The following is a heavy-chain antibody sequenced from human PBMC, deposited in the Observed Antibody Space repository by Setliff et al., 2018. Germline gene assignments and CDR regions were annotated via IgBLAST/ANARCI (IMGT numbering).Heavy chain of an antibody. V-gene: IGHV3-66*02. CDR2: IYSGGNT. CDR3: ARTLDYDSSGYYPLDY. D-gene: IGHD3-22*01. CDR1: GFTFSSNY. Sequence: PGGSLRLSCAGSGFTFSSNYMSWVRQPPGKGLEWVSVIYSGGNTYYADSVKGRFTISRDNSENTLDLQMNSLRVEDTAVYYCARTLDYDSSGYYPLDYWGQGTLVTVSS. J-gene: IGHJ4*02.